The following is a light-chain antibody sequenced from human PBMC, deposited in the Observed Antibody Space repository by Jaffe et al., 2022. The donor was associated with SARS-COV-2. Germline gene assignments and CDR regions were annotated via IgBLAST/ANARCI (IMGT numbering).Light chain of an antibody. V-gene: IGKV4-1*01. CDR3: QQCHNLPYT. J-gene: IGKJ2*01. Sequence: DIVMTQSPDSLAVSLGERATINCKSSQSVLNRSNNKNYLNWYQQKPGQPPKLLIYGASTRESGVPDRFSGSGSGTDFSLTISSLQAEDVAVYYCQQCHNLPYTFGQGTKLEIK. CDR2: GAS. CDR1: QSVLNRSNNKNY.